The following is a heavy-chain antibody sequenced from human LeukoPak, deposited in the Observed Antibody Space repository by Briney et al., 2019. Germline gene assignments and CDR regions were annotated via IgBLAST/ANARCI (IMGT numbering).Heavy chain of an antibody. V-gene: IGHV4-39*07. Sequence: SETLSLTCTVSGGSISSSSYYWGWIRQPPGKGLEWIGSIYYSGSTYYNPSLKSRVTISVDTSKNQFSLKLSSVTAADTAVYYCARGATIFGVVIPPDYWGQGTLVTVSS. D-gene: IGHD3-3*01. J-gene: IGHJ4*02. CDR3: ARGATIFGVVIPPDY. CDR1: GGSISSSSYY. CDR2: IYYSGST.